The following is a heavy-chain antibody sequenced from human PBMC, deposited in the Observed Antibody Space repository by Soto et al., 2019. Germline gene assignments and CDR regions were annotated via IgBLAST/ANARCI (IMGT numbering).Heavy chain of an antibody. CDR3: AHRGGDREGY. J-gene: IGHJ4*02. CDR2: IYWDDDK. V-gene: IGHV2-5*02. Sequence: QITLKESGPTLVKPTQTLTLTCTFSGFSLSTSGVGVGWIRQPPGKALEWLALIYWDDDKRYNPSLESRLTITKDTSKNQVVLTMTTMDPGDTATYVRAHRGGDREGYWGLGTVVTVS. CDR1: GFSLSTSGVG. D-gene: IGHD4-17*01.